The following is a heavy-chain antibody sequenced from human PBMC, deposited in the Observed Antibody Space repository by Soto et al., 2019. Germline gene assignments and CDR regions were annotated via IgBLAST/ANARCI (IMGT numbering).Heavy chain of an antibody. CDR3: ARVDYDFWSGYYTGGGSEDY. V-gene: IGHV3-48*01. CDR2: ISSSSSTI. J-gene: IGHJ4*02. CDR1: GFTFSSYS. Sequence: EVQLVESGGGLVQPGGSLRLSCAASGFTFSSYSMNWVRQAPGKGLEWVSYISSSSSTIYYADSVKGRFTISRDNAKNSLYLQMNSLRAEDTAVYYCARVDYDFWSGYYTGGGSEDYWGQGTLVTVSS. D-gene: IGHD3-3*01.